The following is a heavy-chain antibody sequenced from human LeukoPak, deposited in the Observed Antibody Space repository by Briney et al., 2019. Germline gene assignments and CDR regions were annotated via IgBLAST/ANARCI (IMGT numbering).Heavy chain of an antibody. V-gene: IGHV3-21*01. CDR2: ISSSSSYI. J-gene: IGHJ4*02. CDR1: GFTFSSYS. Sequence: PGGSLRLSCAASGFTFSSYSMNWVRQAPGKGLEWVSSISSSSSYIYYADSVKGRFTISRDNAKNSLYLQMNSLRAEDTAVYYCARGTMGFGELLDYWGQGTLVTVSS. D-gene: IGHD3-10*01. CDR3: ARGTMGFGELLDY.